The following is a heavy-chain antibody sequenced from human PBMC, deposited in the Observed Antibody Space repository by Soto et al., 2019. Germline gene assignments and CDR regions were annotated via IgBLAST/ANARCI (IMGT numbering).Heavy chain of an antibody. Sequence: GGSLRLSCSASGFTFDSFDMHWVRQAPGKGLEYISGISTNGGTTYYVDSVKGRFTISRDNSKNTLYLQMNSLRFGDTAVYFCVRKEGYCGGGSCYYQFWGQGTLVTVSS. J-gene: IGHJ4*02. CDR1: GFTFDSFD. CDR2: ISTNGGTT. D-gene: IGHD2-15*01. V-gene: IGHV3-64D*08. CDR3: VRKEGYCGGGSCYYQF.